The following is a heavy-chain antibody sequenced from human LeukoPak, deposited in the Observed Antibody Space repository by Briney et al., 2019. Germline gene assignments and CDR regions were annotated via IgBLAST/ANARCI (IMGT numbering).Heavy chain of an antibody. D-gene: IGHD5-18*01. J-gene: IGHJ4*02. CDR3: ARARGGFSYGFHY. CDR1: GGSFSGYY. V-gene: IGHV4-34*01. Sequence: PSETLSLTCAVYGGSFSGYYWSWIRQPPGKGLEWIGEINHSGSTNYNPSLKSRVTISVDTSKNQFSLKLSSVTAADTAGYYCARARGGFSYGFHYWGQGTLVTVSS. CDR2: INHSGST.